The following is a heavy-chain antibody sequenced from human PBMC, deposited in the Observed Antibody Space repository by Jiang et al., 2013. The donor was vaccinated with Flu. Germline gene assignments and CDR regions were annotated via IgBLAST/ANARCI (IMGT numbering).Heavy chain of an antibody. CDR2: TYYRSKWYN. J-gene: IGHJ3*02. CDR3: ARTRVKWELLGSPDPGDDAFDI. Sequence: SQTLSLTCAISGDSVSSSSAAWNWIRQSPSRGLEWLGRTYYRSKWYNDYAVSVKSRITINPDTSKNQFSLQLNSVTPEDTAVYYCARTRVKWELLGSPDPGDDAFDIWGQGTMVTVSS. V-gene: IGHV6-1*01. CDR1: GDSVSSSSAA. D-gene: IGHD1-26*01.